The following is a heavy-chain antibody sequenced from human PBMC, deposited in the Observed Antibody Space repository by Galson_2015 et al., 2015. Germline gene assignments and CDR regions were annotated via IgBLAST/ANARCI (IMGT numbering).Heavy chain of an antibody. CDR3: AKGGPYCSGGNCHGVFDS. CDR1: GFTFSSYA. V-gene: IGHV3-23*01. D-gene: IGHD2-15*01. CDR2: IGDSGANT. Sequence: SLRLSCAVSGFTFSSYAMGWVRQAPGTGLEGVSSIGDSGANTKYADSVKGRFTISRDNSKNTLYLQMNSLRGDDTAVYYCAKGGPYCSGGNCHGVFDSWGQGTLGTVSS. J-gene: IGHJ4*02.